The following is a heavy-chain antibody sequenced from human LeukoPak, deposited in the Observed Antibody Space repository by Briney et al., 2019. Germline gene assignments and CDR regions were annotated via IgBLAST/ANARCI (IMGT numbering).Heavy chain of an antibody. Sequence: PSQTLSLTCTVSGGSISSGGCYWSWIRQPPGKGLEWIGYIYYSGSTNYNPSLKSRVTISVDTSKNQFSLKLSSVTAADTAVYYCARLSLTTSHYDILTGYSDYFDYWGQGTLVTVSS. CDR1: GGSISSGGCY. V-gene: IGHV4-61*08. J-gene: IGHJ4*02. D-gene: IGHD3-9*01. CDR2: IYYSGST. CDR3: ARLSLTTSHYDILTGYSDYFDY.